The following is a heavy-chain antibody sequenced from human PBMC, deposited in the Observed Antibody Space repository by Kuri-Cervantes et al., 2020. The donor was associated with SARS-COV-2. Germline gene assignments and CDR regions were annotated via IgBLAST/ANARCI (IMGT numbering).Heavy chain of an antibody. J-gene: IGHJ4*02. CDR1: GGSISSGSYY. V-gene: IGHV4-61*09. Sequence: SETLSLTCTVSGGSISSGSYYWSWIRQPAGKGLEWIGYIYTSGSTNYNPSLKSRVTISVDTSKNQFSLKLSSVTAADTAVYYCVAQRLEAAAGYYYLDYWGQGSLVTVSS. CDR3: VAQRLEAAAGYYYLDY. D-gene: IGHD6-25*01. CDR2: IYTSGST.